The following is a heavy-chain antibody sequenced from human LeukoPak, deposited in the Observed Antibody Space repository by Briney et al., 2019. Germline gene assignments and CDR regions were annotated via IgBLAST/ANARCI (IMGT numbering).Heavy chain of an antibody. J-gene: IGHJ3*02. D-gene: IGHD3-3*01. CDR2: IYYSGST. Sequence: SETLSLTCTVSGGSISSYSWSWIRQPPGKGLEWIGYIYYSGSTYYNPSLKSRVTISVDTSKNQFSLKLSSVTAADTAVYYCARSYYDFWSGYYTRAFDIWGQGTMVTVSS. CDR3: ARSYYDFWSGYYTRAFDI. CDR1: GGSISSYS. V-gene: IGHV4-59*12.